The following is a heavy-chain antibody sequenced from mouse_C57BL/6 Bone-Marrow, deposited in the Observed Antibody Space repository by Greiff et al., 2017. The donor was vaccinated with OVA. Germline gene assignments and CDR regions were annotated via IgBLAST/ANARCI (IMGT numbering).Heavy chain of an antibody. Sequence: EVQLVESGGGLVKPGGSLKLSCAASGFTFSDYGMHWVRQAPEKGLEWVAYISSGSSTIYYADTVKGRFTISRDNAKNTLFLQMTSLRSEDTAMYYCATYSNYFCDYWGQGTTLTVSS. V-gene: IGHV5-17*01. CDR1: GFTFSDYG. J-gene: IGHJ2*01. CDR2: ISSGSSTI. CDR3: ATYSNYFCDY. D-gene: IGHD2-5*01.